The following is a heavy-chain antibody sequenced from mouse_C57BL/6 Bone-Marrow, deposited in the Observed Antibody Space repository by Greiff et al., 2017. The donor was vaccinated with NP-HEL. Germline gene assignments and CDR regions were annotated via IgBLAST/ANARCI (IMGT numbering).Heavy chain of an antibody. CDR2: IYPRSGNT. CDR3: AREGGPRAMDY. V-gene: IGHV1-81*01. Sequence: QVQLKQSGAELARPGASVKLSCKASGYTFTSYGISWVKQRTGQGLEWIGEIYPRSGNTYYNEKFKGKATLTADKSSSTAYMELRSLTSEDSAVYFCAREGGPRAMDYWGQGTSVTVSS. CDR1: GYTFTSYG. J-gene: IGHJ4*01.